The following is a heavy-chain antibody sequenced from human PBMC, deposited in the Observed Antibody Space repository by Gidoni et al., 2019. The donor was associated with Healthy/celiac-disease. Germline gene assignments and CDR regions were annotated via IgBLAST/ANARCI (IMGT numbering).Heavy chain of an antibody. V-gene: IGHV4-34*01. CDR3: ARSGYCSSTSCYAYYYDGMDV. CDR1: GGSLSGYY. Sequence: QVQLQQRRAGLLQSSEPLSLTCAVYGGSLSGYYWSWIRQPPGKGLEGIGEINPSGSTNYNPSLKCQVTISVDTSKNQFSLKLSSVTAADTAVYYCARSGYCSSTSCYAYYYDGMDVWGQGTTVTVSS. D-gene: IGHD2-2*01. CDR2: INPSGST. J-gene: IGHJ6*02.